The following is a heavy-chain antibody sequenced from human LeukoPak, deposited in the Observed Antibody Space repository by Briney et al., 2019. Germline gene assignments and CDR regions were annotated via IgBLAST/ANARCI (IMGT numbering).Heavy chain of an antibody. CDR1: GGSISSYY. CDR3: ARGILRITMVRGVTALDY. Sequence: SETLSLTCTVSGGSISSYYWGWIRQPPGKGLEWIGSIYYSGSTYYNPSLKSRVTISVDTSKNQFSLKLSSVTAADTAVYYCARGILRITMVRGVTALDYWGQGTLVTVSS. CDR2: IYYSGST. D-gene: IGHD3-10*01. J-gene: IGHJ4*02. V-gene: IGHV4-39*07.